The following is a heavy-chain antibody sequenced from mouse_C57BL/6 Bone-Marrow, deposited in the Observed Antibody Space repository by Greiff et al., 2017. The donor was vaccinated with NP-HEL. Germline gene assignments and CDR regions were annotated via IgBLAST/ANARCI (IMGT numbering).Heavy chain of an antibody. V-gene: IGHV8-6*01. D-gene: IGHD2-3*01. J-gene: IGHJ3*01. CDR3: ARHYDAAY. Sequence: QVTLKESGPGILQPSQSLSLSCSFSGFSLRTFGMGVRWIRPPSGLDLEWLAHLSWDDDKHYNPSLKRQLRISKDTANNQVFLKITTVDTVDTATYYCARHYDAAYWGQGTLVTV. CDR2: LSWDDDK. CDR1: GFSLRTFGMG.